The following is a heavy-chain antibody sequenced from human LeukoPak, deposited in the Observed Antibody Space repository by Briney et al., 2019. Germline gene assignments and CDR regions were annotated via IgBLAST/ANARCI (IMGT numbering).Heavy chain of an antibody. V-gene: IGHV4-4*07. J-gene: IGHJ5*02. CDR3: ARDGRIAAARGLNWFDP. D-gene: IGHD6-13*01. CDR1: GGSISSYY. Sequence: PSETLSLTCTVSGGSISSYYWSWIRQPAGKGLEWIGRIYTSGSTNYNPSLNSRVTMSEDTSKNQFSLKLSSVTAADTAVYYCARDGRIAAARGLNWFDPWGQGTLVTVSS. CDR2: IYTSGST.